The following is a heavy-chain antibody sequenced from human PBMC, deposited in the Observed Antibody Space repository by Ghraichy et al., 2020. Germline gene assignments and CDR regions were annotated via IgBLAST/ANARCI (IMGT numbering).Heavy chain of an antibody. CDR1: GGSFSGYY. CDR2: INHSGST. CDR3: ARGRIAARRNSSYWYFDL. D-gene: IGHD6-6*01. Sequence: SETLSLTCAVYGGSFSGYYWSWIRQPPGKGLEWIGEINHSGSTNYNPSLKSRVTISVDTSKNQFSLKLSSVTAADTAVYYCARGRIAARRNSSYWYFDLWGRGTLVTVSS. V-gene: IGHV4-34*01. J-gene: IGHJ2*01.